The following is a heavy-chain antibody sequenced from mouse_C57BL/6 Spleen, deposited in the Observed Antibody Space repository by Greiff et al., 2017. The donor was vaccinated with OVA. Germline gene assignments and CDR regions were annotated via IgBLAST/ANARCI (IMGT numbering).Heavy chain of an antibody. CDR3: ARGDYGSSYEAMDY. V-gene: IGHV1-61*01. CDR1: GYTFTSYW. Sequence: QVQLQQPGAELVRPGSSVKLSCKASGYTFTSYWMDWVKQRPGQGLEWIGNIYPSDSETHYNQKFKDKATLTVDKSSSTAYMQLSSLTSEDSAVYYCARGDYGSSYEAMDYWGQGTSVTVSS. D-gene: IGHD1-1*01. J-gene: IGHJ4*01. CDR2: IYPSDSET.